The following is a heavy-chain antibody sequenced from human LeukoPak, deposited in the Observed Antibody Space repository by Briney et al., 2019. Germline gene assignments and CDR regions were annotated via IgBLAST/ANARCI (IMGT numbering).Heavy chain of an antibody. V-gene: IGHV3-23*01. D-gene: IGHD3-22*01. J-gene: IGHJ4*02. CDR1: GFTFSSYA. Sequence: GGSLRLSCAASGFTFSSYAMSWVRQAPGKGLEWVSAISGSGGSTYYADSVKGRVTISRDKSKNTLYLQMNSLRAEDTAVYYCAKEFSGYYSNFDYWGQGTLVTVSS. CDR2: ISGSGGST. CDR3: AKEFSGYYSNFDY.